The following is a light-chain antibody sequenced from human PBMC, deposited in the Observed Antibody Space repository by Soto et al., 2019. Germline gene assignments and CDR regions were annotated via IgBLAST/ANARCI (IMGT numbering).Light chain of an antibody. CDR2: ESS. J-gene: IGKJ1*01. V-gene: IGKV3-11*01. Sequence: EIVLTQTPATLSLSPGERPTLSCRASQNVANYLDWYQQKTGQXPXXLIYESSNRATGIAARFSGSGSGTDFTLTISSLEPEDFAVYSCQQRSNWPQTFGQGTKVDI. CDR3: QQRSNWPQT. CDR1: QNVANY.